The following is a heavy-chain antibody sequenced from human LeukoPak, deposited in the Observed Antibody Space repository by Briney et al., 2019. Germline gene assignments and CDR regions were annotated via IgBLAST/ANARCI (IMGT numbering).Heavy chain of an antibody. CDR1: GFTFSTYG. D-gene: IGHD2-15*01. J-gene: IGHJ3*01. Sequence: PGGSLRLSSAASGFTFSTYGMHWVRQAPGKGLEWVAVVSNDGSKEYDADSVKGRFTISRDTSKNTVYLQMSSLRHEDTAVYHCARTEYCTRGSCYGLAFDVWGQGTMVTVSS. V-gene: IGHV3-30*03. CDR2: VSNDGSKE. CDR3: ARTEYCTRGSCYGLAFDV.